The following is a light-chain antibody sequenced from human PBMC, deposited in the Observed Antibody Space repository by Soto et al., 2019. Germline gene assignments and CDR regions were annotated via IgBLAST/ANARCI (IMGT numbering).Light chain of an antibody. CDR1: QSVSSSY. Sequence: EIVLTQYPGTLSLSPGEIATLSCRASQSVSSSYLAWYQQKPGQAPRLLIYGASSRATGIPDRFSGSGSGTDFTLTISRLEPEDFAVYYCQQHGRTFGQGTKVDIK. CDR2: GAS. V-gene: IGKV3-20*01. CDR3: QQHGRT. J-gene: IGKJ1*01.